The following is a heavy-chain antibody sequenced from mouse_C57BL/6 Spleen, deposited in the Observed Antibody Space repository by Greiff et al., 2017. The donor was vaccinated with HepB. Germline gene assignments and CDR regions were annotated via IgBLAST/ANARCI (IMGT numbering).Heavy chain of an antibody. D-gene: IGHD1-1*01. Sequence: QVQLKQSGAELVKPGASVKLSCKASGYTFTSYWMQWVKQRPGQGLEWIGEIDPSDSYTNYNQKFKGKATLTVDTSSSTAYMQLSSLTSEDSAVYYCANYGSSPYAMDYWGQGTSVTVSS. CDR2: IDPSDSYT. V-gene: IGHV1-50*01. CDR1: GYTFTSYW. J-gene: IGHJ4*01. CDR3: ANYGSSPYAMDY.